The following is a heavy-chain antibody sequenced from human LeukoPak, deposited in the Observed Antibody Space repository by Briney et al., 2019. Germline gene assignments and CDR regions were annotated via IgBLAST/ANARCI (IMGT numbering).Heavy chain of an antibody. D-gene: IGHD3-10*01. CDR1: GFTFSSYA. V-gene: IGHV3-23*01. Sequence: GGSLRLSCAASGFTFSSYAMSWVRQAPGKGLEWVSVISGSGYSTYCADSVKGRFTISRDNSKNTLYLQMNSLRAEDTAVYFCAKDRSGSTAEYFQHWGQGTLVTVSS. CDR3: AKDRSGSTAEYFQH. J-gene: IGHJ1*01. CDR2: ISGSGYST.